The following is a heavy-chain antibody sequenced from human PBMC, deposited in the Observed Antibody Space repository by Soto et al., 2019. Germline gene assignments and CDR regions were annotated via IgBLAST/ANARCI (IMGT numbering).Heavy chain of an antibody. J-gene: IGHJ5*02. CDR2: INHTGGT. V-gene: IGHV4-34*10. CDR3: ATRITVFGLLIPPFDP. D-gene: IGHD3-3*01. CDR1: GGSVNGYY. Sequence: SETLSLTCAVYGGSVNGYYWNWIRQPPGKGLEWIGEINHTGGTHYNPSLKSRITMSVDTSKNQFSLRLSSVTAPDTAIYYCATRITVFGLLIPPFDPWGQGTQVTVSS.